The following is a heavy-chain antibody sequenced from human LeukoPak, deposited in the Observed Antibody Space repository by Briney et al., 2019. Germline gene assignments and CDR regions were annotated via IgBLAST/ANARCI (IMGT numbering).Heavy chain of an antibody. CDR3: ARNGGSYYGAFDI. V-gene: IGHV3-53*01. CDR1: GFTVSSNY. J-gene: IGHJ3*02. CDR2: IYSGGST. Sequence: GGSLRLSCAASGFTVSSNYMSWVRQAPGKGLEWVSVIYSGGSTYYADSVKGRFTISRDNSKNTLYLQMNSLRAEDTAVYYCARNGGSYYGAFDIWGQGTMVTVSS. D-gene: IGHD1-26*01.